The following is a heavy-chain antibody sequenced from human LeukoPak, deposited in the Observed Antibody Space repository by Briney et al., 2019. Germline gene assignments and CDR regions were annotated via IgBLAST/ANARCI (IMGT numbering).Heavy chain of an antibody. D-gene: IGHD6-6*01. Sequence: ASVKVSCKASGYTFTSYGISWVRQAPGQGLEWMGWISAYNGNTNYAQKLQGRVTMTTDTSTSTAYMELRSLRYDEPAVYYCEXXIPSPLSSSIYGYYYYXYMDVWGKGTTVTVSS. CDR1: GYTFTSYG. V-gene: IGHV1-18*01. CDR2: ISAYNGNT. CDR3: EXXIPSPLSSSIYGYYYYXYMDV. J-gene: IGHJ6*03.